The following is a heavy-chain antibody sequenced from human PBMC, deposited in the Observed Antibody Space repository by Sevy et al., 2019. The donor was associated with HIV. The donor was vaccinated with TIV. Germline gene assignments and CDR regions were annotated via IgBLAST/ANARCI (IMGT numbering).Heavy chain of an antibody. J-gene: IGHJ3*02. D-gene: IGHD1-26*01. CDR3: TTSRSGSYYVGAFDI. CDR2: MNPNSGNT. V-gene: IGHV1-8*01. Sequence: ASVKVSCKASGYTFTSYDINWVRQATGQRLEWMGWMNPNSGNTGYAQKFQGRVTMTRNTSISTAYMELSSLRSEDTAVYYCTTSRSGSYYVGAFDIWGQGTMVTVSS. CDR1: GYTFTSYD.